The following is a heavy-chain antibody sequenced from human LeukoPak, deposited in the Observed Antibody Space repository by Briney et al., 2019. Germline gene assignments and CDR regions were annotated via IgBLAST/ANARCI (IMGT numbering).Heavy chain of an antibody. CDR2: IYPGDSDT. J-gene: IGHJ4*02. CDR1: GYSFTSYW. CDR3: ARNLLYYDSSGYFDY. Sequence: GESLKISCKGSGYSFTSYWIGWVRQMPGKGLEWIGIIYPGDSDTRYSPSFQGQVTISADKSISTAYLQWSSLKASDTAMYYCARNLLYYDSSGYFDYWGLGTLVTVSS. V-gene: IGHV5-51*01. D-gene: IGHD3-22*01.